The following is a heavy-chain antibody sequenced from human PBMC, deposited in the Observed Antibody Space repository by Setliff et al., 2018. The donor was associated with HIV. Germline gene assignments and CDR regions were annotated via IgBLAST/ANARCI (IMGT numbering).Heavy chain of an antibody. CDR2: FDPEDGET. CDR3: ATDPGYSSTWYSESFQH. D-gene: IGHD6-13*01. V-gene: IGHV1-24*01. J-gene: IGHJ1*01. Sequence: ASVKVSCKISGYTLTELYIHWVRQAPGKGLEWMANFDPEDGETFYAQKFQGRLTMTEDTSTDTAYMELSSLRSDDTPMYYCATDPGYSSTWYSESFQHWGQGTVVTVSS. CDR1: GYTLTELY.